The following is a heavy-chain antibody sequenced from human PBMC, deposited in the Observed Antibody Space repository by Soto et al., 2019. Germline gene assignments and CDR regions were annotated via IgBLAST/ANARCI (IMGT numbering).Heavy chain of an antibody. D-gene: IGHD3-3*01. CDR3: ARDRRYYDFWSGPTPYYYYYMDV. J-gene: IGHJ6*03. CDR1: GFTFSSYW. Sequence: PGGSLRLSCAASGFTFSSYWMSWVRQAPGKGLKWVANIKQDGSEKYYVDSVKGRFTISRDNAKNSLYLQMNSLRAEDTAVYYCARDRRYYDFWSGPTPYYYYYMDVWGKGTTVTVSS. CDR2: IKQDGSEK. V-gene: IGHV3-7*01.